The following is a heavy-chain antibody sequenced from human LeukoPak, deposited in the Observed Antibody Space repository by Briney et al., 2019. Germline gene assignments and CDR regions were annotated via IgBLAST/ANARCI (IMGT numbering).Heavy chain of an antibody. CDR3: ARDKGGMVPFDH. V-gene: IGHV3-23*01. Sequence: PGGSLRLSCAASGFNFNSYAMTWVRQAPEKGLEWVSVIGASGGITYYADSVKGRLTISRDNSKNTLHLQMNSLRAEDTAVYFCARDKGGMVPFDHWGQGTLVTVSS. D-gene: IGHD3-10*01. CDR2: IGASGGIT. J-gene: IGHJ4*02. CDR1: GFNFNSYA.